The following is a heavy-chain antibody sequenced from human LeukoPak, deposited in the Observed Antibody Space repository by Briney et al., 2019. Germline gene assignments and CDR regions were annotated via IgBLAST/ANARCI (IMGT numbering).Heavy chain of an antibody. CDR1: GGTFSSYA. Sequence: VASVTVSCKASGGTFSSYAISWVRQAPGQGLEWMGRIIPIFGIANYAQKFQGRVTITADKSTTTAYMELSSLRSEDMAVYYCAGSTKYSSSYYYYGMDVWGQGTTVTVSS. D-gene: IGHD6-6*01. V-gene: IGHV1-69*04. CDR2: IIPIFGIA. CDR3: AGSTKYSSSYYYYGMDV. J-gene: IGHJ6*02.